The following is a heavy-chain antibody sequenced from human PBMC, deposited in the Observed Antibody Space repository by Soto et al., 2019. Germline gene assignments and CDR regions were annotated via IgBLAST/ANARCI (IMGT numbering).Heavy chain of an antibody. D-gene: IGHD2-21*01. CDR1: GGSISSSSYY. J-gene: IGHJ4*02. V-gene: IGHV4-39*01. CDR2: IFYSGST. CDR3: ACIRGYFDY. Sequence: SATLSLTCTVSGGSISSSSYYWGWIRQPPGKGLQWIGSIFYSGSTYYNPSLKSRVTISVDTSKNQFSLKLSSVTAADTAVYYCACIRGYFDYWGQGTLVTVSS.